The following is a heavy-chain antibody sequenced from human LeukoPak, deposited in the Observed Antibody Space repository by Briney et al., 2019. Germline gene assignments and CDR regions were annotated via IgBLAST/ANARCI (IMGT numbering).Heavy chain of an antibody. CDR2: ISGGGGGA. CDR1: GFTFDEYA. J-gene: IGHJ5*02. V-gene: IGHV3-43*02. D-gene: IGHD6-19*01. CDR3: ARDKDTTGWLS. Sequence: GGSLTLSCAASGFTFDEYAMHWVRQAPGKGLEWVSFISGGGGGAYYAGSVKGRFTISRDNTKTSLSLQMISQGPEDTALYYCARDKDTTGWLSWGQGTRVRVSS.